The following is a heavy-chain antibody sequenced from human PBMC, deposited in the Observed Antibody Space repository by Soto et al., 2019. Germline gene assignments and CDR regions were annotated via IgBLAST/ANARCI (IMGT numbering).Heavy chain of an antibody. V-gene: IGHV1-18*04. CDR2: ISGYNGNT. D-gene: IGHD3-22*01. Sequence: ASVNVSCKASGFTFTGHYIHWVRQAPGQGLEWMGWISGYNGNTNYAQAFQGRVTMTTDTSTSTAYMELRSLRSDDAAVYYCARVTTSLIVVVIKGFDYWGQGTLVTV. CDR1: GFTFTGHY. CDR3: ARVTTSLIVVVIKGFDY. J-gene: IGHJ4*02.